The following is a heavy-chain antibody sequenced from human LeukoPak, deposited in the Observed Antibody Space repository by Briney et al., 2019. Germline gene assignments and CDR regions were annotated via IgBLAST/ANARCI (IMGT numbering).Heavy chain of an antibody. D-gene: IGHD6-19*01. CDR3: ARSHYSRGWEYFDY. V-gene: IGHV1-2*02. CDR1: GYTFTGYY. Sequence: ASVKVSCKASGYTFTGYYMHWVRQAPGQGLEWMGWINPNSGGTNYAQKVQGRVTMTRDTSISTAYMELSRLRSDDTAVYSCARSHYSRGWEYFDYWGQGTLVTVSS. J-gene: IGHJ4*02. CDR2: INPNSGGT.